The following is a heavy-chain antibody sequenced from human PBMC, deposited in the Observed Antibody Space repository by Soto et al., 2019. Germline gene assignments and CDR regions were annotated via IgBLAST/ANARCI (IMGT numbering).Heavy chain of an antibody. D-gene: IGHD3-3*01. CDR1: GFTVIRDY. CDR2: IYSGGTT. Sequence: EEQLVETGGGLIQPGRSLRLSCAVSGFTVIRDYMNWVRQAPGKGLEWVSVIYSGGTTYHADSVKGRFTISRDNSGNTLFLQMNSLRAEDTAMYYCARSTEWNAFDLWGQGTMVTVSS. J-gene: IGHJ3*01. V-gene: IGHV3-53*02. CDR3: ARSTEWNAFDL.